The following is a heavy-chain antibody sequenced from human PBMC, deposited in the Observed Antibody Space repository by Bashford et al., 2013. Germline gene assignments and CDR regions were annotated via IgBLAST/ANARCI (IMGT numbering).Heavy chain of an antibody. V-gene: IGHV3-48*01. D-gene: IGHD1-26*01. J-gene: IGHJ4*02. Sequence: VRQAPGKGLEWVSYISSSSSTIFYADSVKGRFTISRDNAKNSLYLQMNSLRSDDTAVYYCARGSGSQVYWGQGTLVTVSS. CDR3: ARGSGSQVY. CDR2: ISSSSSTI.